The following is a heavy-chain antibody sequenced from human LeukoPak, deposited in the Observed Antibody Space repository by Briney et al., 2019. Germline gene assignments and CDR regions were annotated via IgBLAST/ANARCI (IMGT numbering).Heavy chain of an antibody. Sequence: GGTLRLSCVASGFRFSNYGMNWVRQAPGKGLEWVSGIIPTGSTTYYADSVKGRFAISRDNSKNTVYLHLNSLRVEDTAQYYCAKDIRWASFESWGQGTLVTVSS. J-gene: IGHJ4*02. CDR2: IIPTGSTT. V-gene: IGHV3-23*01. CDR1: GFRFSNYG. CDR3: AKDIRWASFES. D-gene: IGHD3-16*01.